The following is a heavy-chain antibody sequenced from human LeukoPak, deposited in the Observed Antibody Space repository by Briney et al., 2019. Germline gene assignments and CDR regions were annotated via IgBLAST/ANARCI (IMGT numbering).Heavy chain of an antibody. V-gene: IGHV3-23*01. J-gene: IGHJ5*02. CDR3: AKSGKDIVVVPAAIFS. CDR1: GFTFSSYG. CDR2: ISGSGGNT. D-gene: IGHD2-2*01. Sequence: GGSLRLSCAASGFTFSSYGMSWVRQAPGKGLEWVSGISGSGGNTYYADSVKGRFTISRDNSKNTLYLQMNSLRAEDTAVYYCAKSGKDIVVVPAAIFSWGQGTLVTVSS.